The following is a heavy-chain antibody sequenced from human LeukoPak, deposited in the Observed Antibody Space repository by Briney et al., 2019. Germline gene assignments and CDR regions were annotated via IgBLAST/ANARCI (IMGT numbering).Heavy chain of an antibody. J-gene: IGHJ4*02. CDR2: ITATGGNT. CDR1: GFTFSSYA. Sequence: GGSLRLSCAASGFTFSSYAMSWVRQAPGKGLDWVSAITATGGNTYHADSLKGRFTISRDNSKNTLFLQMNSLTVEDTAVYYCAKGSSSSRPYYFGYWGQGTLVTVSS. CDR3: AKGSSSSRPYYFGY. D-gene: IGHD6-6*01. V-gene: IGHV3-23*01.